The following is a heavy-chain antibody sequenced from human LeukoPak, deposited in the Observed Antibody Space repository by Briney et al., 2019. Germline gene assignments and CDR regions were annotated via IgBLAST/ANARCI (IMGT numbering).Heavy chain of an antibody. Sequence: GESLNISCNGSGYIISGNWNGWGRQMPGKGLEWMGIIYPGDSDIRYSPSFQVQVTISADKSINTAYLQWSSLKASATAMYYCGRHHYCEYWRQRTLVTVSS. CDR3: GRHHYCEY. J-gene: IGHJ4*02. CDR1: GYIISGNW. V-gene: IGHV5-51*01. CDR2: IYPGDSDI.